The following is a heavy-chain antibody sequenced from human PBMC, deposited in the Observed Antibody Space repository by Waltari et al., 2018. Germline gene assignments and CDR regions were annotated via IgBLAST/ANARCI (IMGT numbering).Heavy chain of an antibody. D-gene: IGHD5-12*01. CDR2: LSSNGAT. V-gene: IGHV4-39*01. CDR3: ATYIGASVGTAAFDV. J-gene: IGHJ3*01. Sequence: QLQLQESGPGLVKPSETLSLTCSVSGGSITTSRHYWGWIRQPPGQGLEWIATLSSNGATYTSPSLTSRVTMSRDTSKNQLSLTLGAVTAADAAVYYCATYIGASVGTAAFDVWGQGKMVIVSS. CDR1: GGSITTSRHY.